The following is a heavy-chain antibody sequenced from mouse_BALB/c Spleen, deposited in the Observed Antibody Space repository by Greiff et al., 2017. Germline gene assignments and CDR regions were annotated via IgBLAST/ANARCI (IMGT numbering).Heavy chain of an antibody. V-gene: IGHV1S29*02. CDR2: IYPYNGGT. D-gene: IGHD2-4*01. CDR1: GYTFTDYN. CDR3: ARKGDYDERTWFAY. J-gene: IGHJ3*01. Sequence: EVQLKESGPELVKPGASVKISCKASGYTFTDYNMHWVKQSHGKSLEWIGYIYPYNGGTGYNQKFKSKATLTVDNSSSTAYMELRSLTSEDSAVYYCARKGDYDERTWFAYWGQGTLVTVSA.